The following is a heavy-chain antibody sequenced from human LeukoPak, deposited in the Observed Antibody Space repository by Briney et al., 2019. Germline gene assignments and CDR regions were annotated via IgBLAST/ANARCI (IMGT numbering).Heavy chain of an antibody. CDR2: IWSDGSNE. J-gene: IGHJ4*02. V-gene: IGHV3-33*08. D-gene: IGHD4-17*01. Sequence: PGGSLRLSCAASGFTFTNAWMSWVRQAPGKGLEWVAVIWSDGSNEYYADSVKGRFTISRDNSKNTLYLQMNSLRAEDTAVYYCASQGMTTAADYYFDYWGQGTLVTVSS. CDR1: GFTFTNAW. CDR3: ASQGMTTAADYYFDY.